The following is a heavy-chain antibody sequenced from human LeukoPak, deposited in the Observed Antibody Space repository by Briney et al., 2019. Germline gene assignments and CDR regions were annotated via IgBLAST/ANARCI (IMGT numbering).Heavy chain of an antibody. D-gene: IGHD2-2*02. CDR1: GGTFSSYA. CDR2: IIPIFGTA. Sequence: SVKVSCKASGGTFSSYAISWVRQAPGQGLEWMGGIIPIFGTANYAQKFQGRVTITADESTSTAYMELSSLRSEDTAVYYCAREDCSSTRCYTWHYYYGMDVWGQGTTVTVSS. V-gene: IGHV1-69*01. CDR3: AREDCSSTRCYTWHYYYGMDV. J-gene: IGHJ6*02.